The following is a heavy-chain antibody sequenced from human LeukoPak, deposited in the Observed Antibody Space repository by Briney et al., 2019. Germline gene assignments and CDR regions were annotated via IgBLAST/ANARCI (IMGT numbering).Heavy chain of an antibody. CDR2: IKQDGSEK. J-gene: IGHJ2*01. D-gene: IGHD5-18*01. CDR1: GFTFSSYW. Sequence: GSLRLSCAASGFTFSSYWMSWVRQAPGKGLEWVANIKQDGSEKYYVDSVKGRFTISRDNAKNSLYLQMNSLRAEDTAVYYCAREVDTAMGYGTSYWYFDLWGRGTLVTVSS. V-gene: IGHV3-7*01. CDR3: AREVDTAMGYGTSYWYFDL.